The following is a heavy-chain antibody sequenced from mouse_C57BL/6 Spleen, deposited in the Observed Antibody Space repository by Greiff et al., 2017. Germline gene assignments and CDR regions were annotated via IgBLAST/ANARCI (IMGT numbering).Heavy chain of an antibody. CDR2: INPSSGYT. CDR1: GYTFTSYT. CDR3: AIDRSGPFAY. J-gene: IGHJ3*01. Sequence: QVQLQQSGAELARPGASVKMSCKASGYTFTSYTMHWVKQRPGQGLEWIGYINPSSGYTKYNQKFKDKATLTADKSSSTAYMQLSSLTSEDSAVYYCAIDRSGPFAYWGQGTLVTVSA. D-gene: IGHD3-2*02. V-gene: IGHV1-4*01.